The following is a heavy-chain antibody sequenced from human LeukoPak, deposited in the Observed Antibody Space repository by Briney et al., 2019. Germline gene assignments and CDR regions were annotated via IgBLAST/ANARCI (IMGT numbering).Heavy chain of an antibody. J-gene: IGHJ4*02. CDR1: GASISGWY. CDR2: VYGSGYT. CDR3: ARETSLAGFASGLGFNY. V-gene: IGHV4-59*01. Sequence: KSSETLSLTCTVSGASISGWYWSWIRQPPGKGLEWIGYVYGSGYTNYNPSLKSRVTMSIDTSKNHLSLKLTSVTAADTATYYCARETSLAGFASGLGFNYWGPGILVTVSS. D-gene: IGHD6-19*01.